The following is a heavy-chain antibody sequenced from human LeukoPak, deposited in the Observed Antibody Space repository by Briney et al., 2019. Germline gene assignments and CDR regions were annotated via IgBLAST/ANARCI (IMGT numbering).Heavy chain of an antibody. J-gene: IGHJ4*02. CDR1: GGSISSYY. D-gene: IGHD6-19*01. Sequence: SETLSLTCTVSGGSISSYYWSWIRQPPGKGLEWIGYIYYSGSINYNPSLKSRVTISVDTSKNQFSLKLSSVTAADTAIYYCARDLAVAGTNYFDFWGQGVLVTVSS. V-gene: IGHV4-59*01. CDR2: IYYSGSI. CDR3: ARDLAVAGTNYFDF.